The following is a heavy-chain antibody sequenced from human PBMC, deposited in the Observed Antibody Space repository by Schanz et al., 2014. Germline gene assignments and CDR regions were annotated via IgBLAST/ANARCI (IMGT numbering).Heavy chain of an antibody. CDR2: IGSSSSRI. J-gene: IGHJ4*02. V-gene: IGHV3-48*01. CDR1: GFTLSNYA. CDR3: ARDRRNADLDY. D-gene: IGHD1-1*01. Sequence: EMQLLESGGGLAQPGGSLRLSCAASGFTLSNYAMSWVRQAPGKGLEWISYIGSSSSRIDHADSVKGRFTISRDNAKNSLYLQMNSLRAEDTAVYYCARDRRNADLDYWGQGTLXTVSS.